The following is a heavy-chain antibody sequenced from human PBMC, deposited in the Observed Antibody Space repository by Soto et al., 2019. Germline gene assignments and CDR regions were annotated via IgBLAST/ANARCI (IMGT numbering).Heavy chain of an antibody. CDR2: IRSKANGGTT. V-gene: IGHV3-49*03. CDR3: TRELSGWYPLGMDV. J-gene: IGHJ6*02. CDR1: GFTFADYA. D-gene: IGHD6-19*01. Sequence: SLRLSCTASGFTFADYAMSWFRQAPGKGLEWVGIIRSKANGGTTDYAASVKGRFTISREDSKSIAHLQMNSLKTEDTAVYYCTRELSGWYPLGMDVWGQGTTVTVSS.